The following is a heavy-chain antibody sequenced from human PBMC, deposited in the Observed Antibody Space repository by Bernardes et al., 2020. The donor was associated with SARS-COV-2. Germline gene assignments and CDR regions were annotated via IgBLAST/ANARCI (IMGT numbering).Heavy chain of an antibody. J-gene: IGHJ4*02. CDR1: GGSISSGDYY. CDR3: ARGGQLWNYVSGVPHGHYYFDY. Sequence: TLSLTCTVSGGSISSGDYYWSWIRQPPGKGLEWIGYIYYSGSTYYNPSLKSRVTISVDTSKNQFSLKLSSVTAADTAVYYCARGGQLWNYVSGVPHGHYYFDYWGQGTLVTVSS. CDR2: IYYSGST. V-gene: IGHV4-30-4*01. D-gene: IGHD1-7*01.